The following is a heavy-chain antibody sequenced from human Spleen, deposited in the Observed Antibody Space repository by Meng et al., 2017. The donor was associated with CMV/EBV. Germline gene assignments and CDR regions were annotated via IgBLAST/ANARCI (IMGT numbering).Heavy chain of an antibody. CDR1: GFTFSPYA. CDR3: ARYDFWSGTENGMDV. D-gene: IGHD3-3*01. CDR2: ISSSGTYV. V-gene: IGHV3-21*01. J-gene: IGHJ6*02. Sequence: ESLKISCAASGFTFSPYAMNWVRQAPGKGLEWVSSISSSGTYVHYADSVKGRFTISRDNAKNSLYLQMNSLRVEDTAVYYCARYDFWSGTENGMDVWGQGTTVTVSS.